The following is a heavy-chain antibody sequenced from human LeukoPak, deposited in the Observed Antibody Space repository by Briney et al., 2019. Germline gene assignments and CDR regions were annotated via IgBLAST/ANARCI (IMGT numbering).Heavy chain of an antibody. J-gene: IGHJ6*03. CDR3: ATSAGDYRAGHYYYMGV. CDR2: INPNTAGT. D-gene: IGHD4-11*01. Sequence: ASVKVSCKASGYTFTGYYMHWVRQAPGQGLEWMGWINPNTAGTNYAQKFLGGVTLTWDTSISTAYMELNRLTSDDTAVYYCATSAGDYRAGHYYYMGVWGKGTSVTVSS. V-gene: IGHV1-2*02. CDR1: GYTFTGYY.